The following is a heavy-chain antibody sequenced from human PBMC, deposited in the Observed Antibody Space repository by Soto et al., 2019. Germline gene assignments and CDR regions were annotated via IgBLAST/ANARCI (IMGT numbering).Heavy chain of an antibody. CDR1: GFTFSSYW. CDR2: INSDGSST. CDR3: ARRGGGGWYVDYFDY. V-gene: IGHV3-74*01. Sequence: EVQLVESGGGLVQPGGSLRLSCAASGFTFSSYWMHWVRQAPGKGLVWVSRINSDGSSTSYAASVKGRFTISRDNAKNTLYLQMNRLGAEDTAVYYCARRGGGGWYVDYFDYWGQGTLVTVSS. J-gene: IGHJ4*02. D-gene: IGHD6-19*01.